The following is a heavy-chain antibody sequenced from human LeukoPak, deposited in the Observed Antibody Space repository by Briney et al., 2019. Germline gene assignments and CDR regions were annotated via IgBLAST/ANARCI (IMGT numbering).Heavy chain of an antibody. CDR1: GFTFSSYW. D-gene: IGHD5-24*01. CDR2: ISPSGDIK. V-gene: IGHV3-23*01. CDR3: AKDDAWLQYND. J-gene: IGHJ4*02. Sequence: HPGGSLRLSCVVSGFTFSSYWMSWVRQAPGKGLEWVSGISPSGDIKYYVDSVKGRFTVSRDNSKNTLYLQINSLRDEDTAVYYCAKDDAWLQYNDWGQGTLVTVSS.